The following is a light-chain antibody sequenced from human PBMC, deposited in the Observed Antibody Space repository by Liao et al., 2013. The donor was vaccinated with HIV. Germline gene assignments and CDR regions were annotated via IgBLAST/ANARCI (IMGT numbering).Light chain of an antibody. V-gene: IGLV3-1*01. CDR3: QAWDSYTVAV. CDR2: QDS. Sequence: SYELTQPPSLSVSPGQTASITCSGDNLGVKSASWYHQRPGQSPVLVIYQDSKRPSGIPERFSGSNSGNTATLTISGTQAMDEADYYCQAWDSYTVAVFGGGTKLTVL. J-gene: IGLJ2*01. CDR1: NLGVKS.